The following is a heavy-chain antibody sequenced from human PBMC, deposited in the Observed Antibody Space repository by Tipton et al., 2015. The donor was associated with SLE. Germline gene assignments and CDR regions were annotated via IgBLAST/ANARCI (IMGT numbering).Heavy chain of an antibody. D-gene: IGHD3-10*01. CDR1: GGSISSYY. V-gene: IGHV4-59*12. J-gene: IGHJ4*02. CDR2: IYYSGST. CDR3: ARAEYSFDY. Sequence: TLSLTCTVSGGSISSYYWSWIRQPPGKGLEWIGGIYYSGSTFHNPSLKSRLTISVDTSKNQFSLKLSSVTAADTAVYYCARAEYSFDYWGQGALVTVSS.